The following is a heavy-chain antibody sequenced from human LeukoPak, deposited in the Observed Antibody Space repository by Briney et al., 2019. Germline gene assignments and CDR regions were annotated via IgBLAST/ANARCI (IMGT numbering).Heavy chain of an antibody. Sequence: PGGSLRLACAASGFTFSGSAMHWVRQASGKGLEWVGRIRSKANNYATAYAASVRGRFTISRDDSKNTAYLQMNSLKTEDTAVYYCTRPPPEPGNDLWGRGTLVTVSS. V-gene: IGHV3-73*01. CDR3: TRPPPEPGNDL. J-gene: IGHJ2*01. CDR1: GFTFSGSA. CDR2: IRSKANNYAT.